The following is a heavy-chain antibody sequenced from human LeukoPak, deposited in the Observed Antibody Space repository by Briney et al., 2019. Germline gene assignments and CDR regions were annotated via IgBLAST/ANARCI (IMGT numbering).Heavy chain of an antibody. J-gene: IGHJ5*02. CDR2: INHSGST. CDR3: GGLCQPASEPFDL. CDR1: GGSFSGYN. Sequence: RPSETLSLTCAVYGGSFSGYNWSWLRQPPGKGLEWLGEINHSGSTKYNPSLKSRVTISVDTSRNQFRLKLSFVTAADPAVYYCGGLCQPASEPFDLWGQGTPVTLST. D-gene: IGHD2-2*01. V-gene: IGHV4-34*01.